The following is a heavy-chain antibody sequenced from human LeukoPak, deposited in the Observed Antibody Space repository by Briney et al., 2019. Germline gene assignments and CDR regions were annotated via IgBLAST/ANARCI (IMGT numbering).Heavy chain of an antibody. V-gene: IGHV4-34*01. Sequence: SETLSLTCAVHGGSFSGYYWSWIRQPPGKGLEWIGEINHSGSTNYNPSLKSRVTISVDTSKNQFSLKLSSVTAADTAVYYCARGNPIAVAGTLQYNWFDPWGQGTLVTVSS. CDR3: ARGNPIAVAGTLQYNWFDP. CDR1: GGSFSGYY. J-gene: IGHJ5*02. CDR2: INHSGST. D-gene: IGHD6-19*01.